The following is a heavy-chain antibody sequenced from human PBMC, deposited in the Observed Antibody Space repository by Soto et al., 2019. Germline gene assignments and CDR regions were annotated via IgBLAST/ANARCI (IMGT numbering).Heavy chain of an antibody. J-gene: IGHJ6*02. D-gene: IGHD3-22*01. CDR3: ARRAWDSYYAIDV. CDR1: GFTYTDFA. Sequence: VQLVESGGGEVQPGRSLRLSCAASGFTYTDFALHWVRQAPGKGLEWVAIISYDGSDKYYADSVKRRFAISRDNPKNTLYLERNSLRPEDTAVYFCARRAWDSYYAIDVWGQGTTVTVFS. CDR2: ISYDGSDK. V-gene: IGHV3-30*09.